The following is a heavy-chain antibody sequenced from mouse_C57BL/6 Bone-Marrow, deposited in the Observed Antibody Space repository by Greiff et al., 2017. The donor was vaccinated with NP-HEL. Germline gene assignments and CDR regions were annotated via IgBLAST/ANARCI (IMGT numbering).Heavy chain of an antibody. J-gene: IGHJ1*03. CDR3: ARSYYGSSYDWYFDV. Sequence: QVQLQQPGAELVKPGASVKLSCKASGYTFTSYWMQWVKQRPGQGLEWIGEIDPSDSYTNYNQQFKGKATLTVDTSSSTAYMQLSSLTSEDSAVYYCARSYYGSSYDWYFDVWGTGTTVTVSS. D-gene: IGHD1-1*01. V-gene: IGHV1-50*01. CDR1: GYTFTSYW. CDR2: IDPSDSYT.